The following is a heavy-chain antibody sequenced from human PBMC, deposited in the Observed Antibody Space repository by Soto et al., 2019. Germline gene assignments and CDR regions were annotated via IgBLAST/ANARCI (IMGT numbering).Heavy chain of an antibody. V-gene: IGHV3-23*01. J-gene: IGHJ1*01. CDR3: AKNDWRVYPLGGF. CDR2: SSGGGGPT. CDR1: GFSISSSA. D-gene: IGHD3-16*01. Sequence: EVQLLESGGGLVQPGGSLRLSCTVSGFSISSSAFNWVRQTPGKGLEWVSASSGGGGPTHYADSVKGRFTISRDNSKNTLYLQINSLRAEDTAVYYCAKNDWRVYPLGGFWGRGTLVSVSS.